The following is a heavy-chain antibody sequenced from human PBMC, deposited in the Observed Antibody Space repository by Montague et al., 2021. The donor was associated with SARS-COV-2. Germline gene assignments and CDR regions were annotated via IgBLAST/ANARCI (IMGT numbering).Heavy chain of an antibody. D-gene: IGHD3-10*01. Sequence: PALVKPTQTLTLTCTFSGFSLRTSGVGVGWIRQPPGKALEWLALIYWDDDKRYSPSLKSRLTITKDTSKNQVVLTMTNMDPVDTATYYCAHRHPLPPNYYGSGSYCRTVDCFAPGGQGTMVTVS. CDR1: GFSLRTSGVG. CDR3: AHRHPLPPNYYGSGSYCRTVDCFAP. V-gene: IGHV2-5*02. J-gene: IGHJ5*02. CDR2: IYWDDDK.